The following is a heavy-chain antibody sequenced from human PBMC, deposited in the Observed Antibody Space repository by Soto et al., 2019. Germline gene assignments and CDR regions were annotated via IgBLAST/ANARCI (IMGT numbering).Heavy chain of an antibody. Sequence: SETLSLTCTVSGGSISTRDYFWGWVRQHPGKGLEWIGYIFYSGSTYYNPSLQSRLTISVDTSKNQFSLRLASVTAADTAVYNCARDPTKPSTGRGWDVWAQGTTVTVSS. CDR2: IFYSGST. D-gene: IGHD3-10*01. CDR3: ARDPTKPSTGRGWDV. J-gene: IGHJ6*02. V-gene: IGHV4-31*03. CDR1: GGSISTRDYF.